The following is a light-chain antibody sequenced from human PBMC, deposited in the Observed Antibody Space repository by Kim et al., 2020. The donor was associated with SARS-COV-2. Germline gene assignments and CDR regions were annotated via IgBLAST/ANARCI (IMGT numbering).Light chain of an antibody. CDR1: QSVDSN. V-gene: IGKV3-20*01. CDR3: QQFHILPWT. CDR2: GAS. Sequence: VSPGERVTLSCRASQSVDSNLAWYQQKPGQAPRLLIYGASNRATGIPDRFSGSGSGTDFSLTISRLEPEDFAVYFCQQFHILPWTFGRGTKVDIK. J-gene: IGKJ1*01.